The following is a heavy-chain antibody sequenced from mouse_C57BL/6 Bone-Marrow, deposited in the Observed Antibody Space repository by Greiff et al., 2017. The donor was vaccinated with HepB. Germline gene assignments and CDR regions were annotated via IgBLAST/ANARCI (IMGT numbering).Heavy chain of an antibody. CDR3: ARPMIRAWFAY. D-gene: IGHD2-4*01. CDR2: ISSGSSTI. J-gene: IGHJ3*01. V-gene: IGHV5-17*01. CDR1: GFTFSDYG. Sequence: EVKLVESGGGLVKPGGSLKLSCAASGFTFSDYGMHWVRQAPEKGLEWVAYISSGSSTIYYADTVKGRFTISRDNAKNTLFLQMTSLRSEDPSMYYCARPMIRAWFAYWGQGTLVTVSA.